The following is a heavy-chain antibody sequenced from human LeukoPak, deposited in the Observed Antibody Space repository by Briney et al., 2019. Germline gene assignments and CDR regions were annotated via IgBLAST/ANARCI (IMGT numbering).Heavy chain of an antibody. Sequence: GGSLRLSCAASGFTFSSYSMNWVRQAPGKGLEWVSSISSSSSYIYYADSVKGRFTISRDNAKNPLYLQMNSLRAEDTAVYYCAEHPLWEYYYDSSGYYDYFEYWGQGPLLTVS. CDR3: AEHPLWEYYYDSSGYYDYFEY. V-gene: IGHV3-21*04. D-gene: IGHD3-22*01. CDR2: ISSSSSYI. J-gene: IGHJ4*02. CDR1: GFTFSSYS.